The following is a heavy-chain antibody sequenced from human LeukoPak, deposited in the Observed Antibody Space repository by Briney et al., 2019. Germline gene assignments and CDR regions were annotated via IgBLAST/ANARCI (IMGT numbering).Heavy chain of an antibody. J-gene: IGHJ4*02. CDR3: AKRDGACGGDCSAPYFFDY. CDR2: ISSSGVST. V-gene: IGHV3-23*01. D-gene: IGHD2-21*02. Sequence: GGSLRLSCAASGFSFSNYAMSWVRQAPGKGLEWVSAISSSGVSTYYADSVKGRFTISRDNSKNTVYLQMNSLRAECTAVYYCAKRDGACGGDCSAPYFFDYWGQGTLVTVSS. CDR1: GFSFSNYA.